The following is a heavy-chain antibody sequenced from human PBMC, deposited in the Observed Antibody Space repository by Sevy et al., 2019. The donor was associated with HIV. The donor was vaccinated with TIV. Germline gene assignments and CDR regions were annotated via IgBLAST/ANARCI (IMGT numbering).Heavy chain of an antibody. CDR2: ISYDGSNK. CDR1: GFTFSSYA. Sequence: GGSLRLSCAASGFTFSSYAMHWVRQAPGKGLEWVAVISYDGSNKYYAHSVKGRFTISRDNSKNTPNLQMNSLRAEDTAVYYCARDLRYSSSRMDAFDIWGQGTMVTVSS. D-gene: IGHD6-13*01. CDR3: ARDLRYSSSRMDAFDI. J-gene: IGHJ3*02. V-gene: IGHV3-30-3*01.